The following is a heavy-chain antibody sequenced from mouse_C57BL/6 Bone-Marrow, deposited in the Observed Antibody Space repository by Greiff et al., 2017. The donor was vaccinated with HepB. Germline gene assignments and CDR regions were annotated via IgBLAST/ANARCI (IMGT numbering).Heavy chain of an antibody. CDR2: ISDGGSYT. D-gene: IGHD4-1*01. J-gene: IGHJ1*03. V-gene: IGHV5-4*01. Sequence: EVKVEESGGGLVKPGGSLKLSCAASGFTFSSYAMSWVRQTPEKRLEWVATISDGGSYTYYPDNVKGRFTISRDNAKNNLYLQMSHLKSEDTAMYYCARDTGTRRVWYFDVWGTGTTVTVSS. CDR1: GFTFSSYA. CDR3: ARDTGTRRVWYFDV.